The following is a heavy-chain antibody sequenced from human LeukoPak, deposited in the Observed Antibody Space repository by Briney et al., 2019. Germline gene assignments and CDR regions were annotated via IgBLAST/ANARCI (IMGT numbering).Heavy chain of an antibody. Sequence: GGSLRLSCAASGFTFDDYGMHWVRQAPGKCLEWVSGISWNSGSIGYADSVKGRFTISRDNAKNSLYLQMNSLRAEDTALYYCAKDMVRGVIMPDYWGQGTLVTVSS. D-gene: IGHD3-10*01. CDR3: AKDMVRGVIMPDY. J-gene: IGHJ4*02. CDR2: ISWNSGSI. V-gene: IGHV3-9*01. CDR1: GFTFDDYG.